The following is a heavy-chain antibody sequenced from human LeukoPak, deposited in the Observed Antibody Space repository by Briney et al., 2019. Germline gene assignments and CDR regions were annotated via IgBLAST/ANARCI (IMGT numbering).Heavy chain of an antibody. CDR2: INHSGST. V-gene: IGHV4-34*01. CDR1: GGSFSGYY. Sequence: PSETLSLTCAVYGGSFSGYYWSWIRQPPGKGLEWIGEINHSGSTNYNPSLKSRVTISVDTSKNQFSLEVKSVTAADTAVYYCARSHGMGAWGPGTTVTVSS. J-gene: IGHJ6*02. CDR3: ARSHGMGA.